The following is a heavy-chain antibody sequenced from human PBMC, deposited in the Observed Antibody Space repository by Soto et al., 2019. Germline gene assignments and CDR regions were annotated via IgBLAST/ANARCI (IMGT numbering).Heavy chain of an antibody. D-gene: IGHD2-2*01. J-gene: IGHJ5*02. V-gene: IGHV1-2*02. CDR3: ARRSSTYLNEVIFDP. CDR1: RYTFTSYD. CDR2: IKTDSGDT. Sequence: ASVKVSCKACRYTFTSYDIFWVRQSPGQGLEWMGWIKTDSGDTHYPQNFQGRVTLTRDTSITTAYMELNNLVSDDTAVYYCARRSSTYLNEVIFDPWGQGTLVTVSS.